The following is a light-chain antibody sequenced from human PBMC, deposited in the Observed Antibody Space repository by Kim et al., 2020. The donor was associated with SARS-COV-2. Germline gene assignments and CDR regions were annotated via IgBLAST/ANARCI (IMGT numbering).Light chain of an antibody. V-gene: IGKV1-5*01. CDR1: QGIGTW. CDR3: QQYNSGT. J-gene: IGKJ1*01. Sequence: DIQMTQSPSTLSASIGDRVTITCRASQGIGTWLAWYQQKPGKAPKLLIYDASRLEGAVPSRFSGSGSGTEFTLIITSLQAEDFATYYCQQYNSGTFGQGTKVDIK. CDR2: DAS.